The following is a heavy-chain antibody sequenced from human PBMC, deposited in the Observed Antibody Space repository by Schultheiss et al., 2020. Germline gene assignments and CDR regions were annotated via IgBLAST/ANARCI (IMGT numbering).Heavy chain of an antibody. CDR1: GGSISTYYW. D-gene: IGHD3-22*01. J-gene: IGHJ6*02. V-gene: IGHV2-70*12. CDR2: IDWDDDK. CDR3: AHGRTYYYDSSGYFRRRDYGMDV. Sequence: TLSLTCTVSGGSISTYYWSWIRQPPGKALEWLARIDWDDDKYYSTSLKTRLTISKDTSKNQVVLTMTNMDPVDTATYYCAHGRTYYYDSSGYFRRRDYGMDVWGQGTTVTVSS.